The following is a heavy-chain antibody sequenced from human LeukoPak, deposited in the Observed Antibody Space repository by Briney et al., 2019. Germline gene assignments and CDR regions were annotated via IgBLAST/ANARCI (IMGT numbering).Heavy chain of an antibody. J-gene: IGHJ1*01. Sequence: SETLSLTCAVYGGSFSGYYWSWIRQPPGKGLEWIGEINHSGSTNYNPSLKSRVTISVDTSKNQFSLKLSSVTAADTAVYYCARDYGGNPRAFQHWGQGTLVTVSS. CDR2: INHSGST. V-gene: IGHV4-34*01. CDR1: GGSFSGYY. CDR3: ARDYGGNPRAFQH. D-gene: IGHD4-23*01.